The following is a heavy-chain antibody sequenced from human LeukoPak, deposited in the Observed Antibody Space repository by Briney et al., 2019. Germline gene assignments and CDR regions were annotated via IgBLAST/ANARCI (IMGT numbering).Heavy chain of an antibody. D-gene: IGHD6-6*01. J-gene: IGHJ4*02. CDR1: GGSFSGYY. CDR2: INHSGST. V-gene: IGHV4-34*01. Sequence: SETLSLTCAVYGGSFSGYYWSWIRQPPGKGLEWIGEINHSGSTNHNPSLKSRVTISVDTSKNQFSLKLSSVTAADTAVYYCARRRGGYSSSSVDYWGQGTLVTVSS. CDR3: ARRRGGYSSSSVDY.